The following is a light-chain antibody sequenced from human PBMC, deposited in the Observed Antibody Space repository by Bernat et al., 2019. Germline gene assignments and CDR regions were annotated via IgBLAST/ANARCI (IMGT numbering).Light chain of an antibody. V-gene: IGLV1-40*01. CDR2: GNS. Sequence: QSVLTQPPSVSGAPGQRVTISCTGSSSNIGSYYDVHWYQLLPGTAPKALIYGNSDRPSGVPDRFSGSKSGTSASLAITGLQPEDEADYYCQSYDSSLSAWVFGGGTKLTVL. CDR1: SSNIGSYYD. J-gene: IGLJ3*02. CDR3: QSYDSSLSAWV.